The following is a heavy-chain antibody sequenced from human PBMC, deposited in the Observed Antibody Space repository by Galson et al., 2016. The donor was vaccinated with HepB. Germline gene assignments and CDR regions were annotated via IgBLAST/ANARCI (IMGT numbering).Heavy chain of an antibody. CDR1: GGSLSSGDYY. V-gene: IGHV4-31*03. D-gene: IGHD6-13*01. CDR2: IYYSGRT. Sequence: TLSLTCTVSGGSLSSGDYYWSWIRQHPGKGLEWIGYIYYSGRTYYNPSLKSRVSISIDTSKSQFSLSLRSVTAADTAMYFCARRDAADGSFDYWGQGTLATVSS. J-gene: IGHJ4*02. CDR3: ARRDAADGSFDY.